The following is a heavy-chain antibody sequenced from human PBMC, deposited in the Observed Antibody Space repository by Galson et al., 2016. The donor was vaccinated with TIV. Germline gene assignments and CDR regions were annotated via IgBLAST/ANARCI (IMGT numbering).Heavy chain of an antibody. CDR2: IKQDGSEK. D-gene: IGHD3-16*01. Sequence: SLRLSCAASEFAFANFWMTWVRQAPGKGLEWVANIKQDGSEKYYVDSVKGRFTISRDNAKNSVYLQMDSLRADDTAVYYCSRGRGGEYFDYWGQGTPVTVSS. CDR3: SRGRGGEYFDY. V-gene: IGHV3-7*03. J-gene: IGHJ4*02. CDR1: EFAFANFW.